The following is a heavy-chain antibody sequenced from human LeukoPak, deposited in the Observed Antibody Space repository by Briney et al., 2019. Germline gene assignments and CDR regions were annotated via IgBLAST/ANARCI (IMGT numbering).Heavy chain of an antibody. CDR3: AKDKGASYGLGDAFDI. D-gene: IGHD3-16*01. CDR2: ISSSSSTI. Sequence: PGGSLRLSCAASGFTFSSYSMNWVRQAPGKGLEWVSYISSSSSTIYYADSVKGRFTISRDNAKNSLYLQMNSLRAEDTAVYYCAKDKGASYGLGDAFDIWGQGTMVTVSS. V-gene: IGHV3-48*01. J-gene: IGHJ3*02. CDR1: GFTFSSYS.